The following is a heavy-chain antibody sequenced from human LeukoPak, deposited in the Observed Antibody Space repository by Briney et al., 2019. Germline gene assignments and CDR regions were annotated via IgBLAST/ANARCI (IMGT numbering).Heavy chain of an antibody. V-gene: IGHV4-34*01. CDR1: GGSFSTYY. Sequence: SETLSLTCAVYGGSFSTYYWSWIRQSPGKGLEWIAEINHRGDTNYSPSVKSRVTISVDTSKSQFSLKVSSLTAADTAVYYCARGPTISETGYFDYWGQGTLVTVSS. CDR3: ARGPTISETGYFDY. D-gene: IGHD1-1*01. CDR2: INHRGDT. J-gene: IGHJ4*03.